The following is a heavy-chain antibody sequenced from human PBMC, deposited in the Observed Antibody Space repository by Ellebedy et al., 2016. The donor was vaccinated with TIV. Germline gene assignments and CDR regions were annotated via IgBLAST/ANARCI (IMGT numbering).Heavy chain of an antibody. CDR2: IIPIFGTA. CDR1: GYTFTSYG. J-gene: IGHJ4*02. CDR3: ATITTPELGGYSSSWYDRPFDY. D-gene: IGHD6-13*01. V-gene: IGHV1-69*13. Sequence: SVKVSCXASGYTFTSYGISWVRQAPGQGLEWMGGIIPIFGTANYARKFQGRVTITADESTSTAYMELSSLRSEDTAVYYCATITTPELGGYSSSWYDRPFDYWGQGILVTVSS.